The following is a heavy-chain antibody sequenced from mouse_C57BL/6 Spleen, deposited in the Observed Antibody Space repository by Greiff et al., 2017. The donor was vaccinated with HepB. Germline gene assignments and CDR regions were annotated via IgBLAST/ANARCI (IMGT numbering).Heavy chain of an antibody. J-gene: IGHJ4*01. CDR1: GYTFTDYE. CDR3: NSGSTAVHY. V-gene: IGHV1-15*01. CDR2: IDPETGRT. Sequence: QVQLQQSGAELVRPGASVTLSCKASGYTFTDYEMHWVKPTPVHGLEWIGAIDPETGRTAYNQKFKGKAILSADKCSSKAYMELRRLTSVDAAVYYCNSGSTAVHYWCRGTSVTVSS. D-gene: IGHD1-1*01.